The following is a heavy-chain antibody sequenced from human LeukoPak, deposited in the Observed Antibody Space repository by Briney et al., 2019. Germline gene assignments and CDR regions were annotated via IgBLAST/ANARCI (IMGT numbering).Heavy chain of an antibody. CDR3: AKEGFDS. Sequence: GGSLRLSCAASGFTFNNYALSWVRQAPGKGLEWVSAISGNGGDTYYADSVKGRFTVSRDISKSTLYLQMSSLRVEDTAVYYCAKEGFDSWGQGTLVTVSS. CDR2: ISGNGGDT. J-gene: IGHJ4*02. V-gene: IGHV3-23*01. CDR1: GFTFNNYA.